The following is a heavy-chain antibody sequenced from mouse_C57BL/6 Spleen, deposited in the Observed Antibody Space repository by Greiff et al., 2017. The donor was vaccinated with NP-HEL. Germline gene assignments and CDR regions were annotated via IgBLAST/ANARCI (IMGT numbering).Heavy chain of an antibody. CDR2: IFPGSGST. D-gene: IGHD2-1*01. Sequence: VQLQQSGAELMKPGASVKISCKATGYTFSSYWIEWVKQRPGHGLEWIGEIFPGSGSTNYHEKFKGKATFTADTSSNTAYMQLSSLTYEDSAVYYGAKDGNYYWYCDVWGAGTTVNVSS. J-gene: IGHJ1*01. CDR3: AKDGNYYWYCDV. CDR1: GYTFSSYW. V-gene: IGHV1-9*01.